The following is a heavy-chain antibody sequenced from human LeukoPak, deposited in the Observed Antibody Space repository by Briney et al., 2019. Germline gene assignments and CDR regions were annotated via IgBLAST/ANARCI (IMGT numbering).Heavy chain of an antibody. CDR1: GGTFSSYA. CDR2: IIPIFGTA. D-gene: IGHD3-3*01. Sequence: SVKVSWKASGGTFSSYAIGWVRQAPGQGLEWMGGIIPIFGTANYAQKFQGRVTITADESTSTAYVELSSLRSEDTAVYYCARVRAYDFSNYYYYGMDVWGQGTTVTVSS. V-gene: IGHV1-69*13. CDR3: ARVRAYDFSNYYYYGMDV. J-gene: IGHJ6*02.